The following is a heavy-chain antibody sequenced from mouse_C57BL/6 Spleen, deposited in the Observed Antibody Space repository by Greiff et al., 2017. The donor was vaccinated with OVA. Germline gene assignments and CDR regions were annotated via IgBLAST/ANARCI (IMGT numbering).Heavy chain of an antibody. CDR1: GFTFSSYA. D-gene: IGHD2-1*01. V-gene: IGHV5-9-1*02. Sequence: EVQGVESGEGLVKPGGSLKLSCAASGFTFSSYAMSWVRQTPEKRLEWVAYISSGGDYIYYADTVKGRFTISRDNARNTLYLQMSSLKSEDTAMYYCTSTRGYGNYGYFDVWGTGTTVTVSS. J-gene: IGHJ1*03. CDR2: ISSGGDYI. CDR3: TSTRGYGNYGYFDV.